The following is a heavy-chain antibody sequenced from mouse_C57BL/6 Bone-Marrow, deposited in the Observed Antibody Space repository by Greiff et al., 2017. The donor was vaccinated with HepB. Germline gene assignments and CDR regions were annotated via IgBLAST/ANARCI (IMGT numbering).Heavy chain of an antibody. J-gene: IGHJ4*01. CDR1: GFTFSDFY. V-gene: IGHV7-1*01. D-gene: IGHD2-4*01. Sequence: EVQGVESGGGLVQSGRSLRLSCATSGFTFSDFYMEWVRQAPGKGLEWIAASRNKANDYTTEYSASVKGRFIVSRDTSQSILYLQMNALRAEDTAMYYCARDAFYYDYDVAMDYWGQGTSVTVSS. CDR3: ARDAFYYDYDVAMDY. CDR2: SRNKANDYTT.